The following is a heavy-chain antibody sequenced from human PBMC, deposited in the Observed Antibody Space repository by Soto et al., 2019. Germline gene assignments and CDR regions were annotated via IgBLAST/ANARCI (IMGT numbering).Heavy chain of an antibody. CDR2: IYYSGST. CDR1: GGSISSYY. J-gene: IGHJ4*02. CDR3: ASRYGGTLDY. Sequence: QVQLQESGPGLVKPSETLSLTCTVSGGSISSYYWSWIRQPPGKGLEWIGYIYYSGSTNYNPSLRGRFTIPVDTSKNHFSLRLSSVTAADTPVYYCASRYGGTLDYWGQGTLVTVSS. D-gene: IGHD4-17*01. V-gene: IGHV4-59*08.